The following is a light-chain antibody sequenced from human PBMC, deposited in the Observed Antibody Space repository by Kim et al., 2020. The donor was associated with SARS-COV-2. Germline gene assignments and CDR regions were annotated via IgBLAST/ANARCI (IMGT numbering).Light chain of an antibody. Sequence: VPPGQTASITFSGDKLEDKYASWYQQKSGQSPVLVINADSKRPSGIPERFSGSSSGNTATLTISATQAMDEADYYCQAWDSSTDVVFGGGTQLTVL. V-gene: IGLV3-1*01. CDR3: QAWDSSTDVV. J-gene: IGLJ2*01. CDR2: ADS. CDR1: KLEDKY.